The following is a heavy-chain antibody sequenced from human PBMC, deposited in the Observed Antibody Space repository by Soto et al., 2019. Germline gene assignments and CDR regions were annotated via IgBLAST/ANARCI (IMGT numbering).Heavy chain of an antibody. J-gene: IGHJ6*03. Sequence: SGGSLRLSCTASGFTVSSRYMNWVRRAPGKGLEWVSIIWNGGNTYYAESVKGRFIISRDNSKNTLYLQMNSLRAEDTAVYYCGKPITPFEMDLNYYMDVWGKGTTVTV. D-gene: IGHD3-10*01. V-gene: IGHV3-66*04. CDR2: IWNGGNT. CDR1: GFTVSSRY. CDR3: GKPITPFEMDLNYYMDV.